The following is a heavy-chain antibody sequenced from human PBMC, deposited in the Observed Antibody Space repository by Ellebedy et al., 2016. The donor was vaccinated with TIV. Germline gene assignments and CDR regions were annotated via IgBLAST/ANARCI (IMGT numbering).Heavy chain of an antibody. Sequence: MPSETLSLTCTVSGGSISSSTYHWGWIRQPPGKGLEWIGSVHYTGSTHYNPSLKSRVTISVDTSKNQFSLKLSSVTAADTAVYYCARYRSVWGDFDYWGQGTLVTVSS. CDR1: GGSISSSTYH. CDR2: VHYTGST. CDR3: ARYRSVWGDFDY. V-gene: IGHV4-39*07. D-gene: IGHD6-19*01. J-gene: IGHJ4*02.